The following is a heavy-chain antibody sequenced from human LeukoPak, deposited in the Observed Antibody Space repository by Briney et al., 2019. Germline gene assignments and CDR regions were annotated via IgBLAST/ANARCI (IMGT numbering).Heavy chain of an antibody. Sequence: PSETLSLTCSVSGGSISSSSYYWGWIRQPPGKGLEWIGNIYYSGSTYYNPSLKSRVTISVDTSKNQFSLKLSSVTAADTAVYYRAGPDYYYYHMDVWGKGTTVTVSS. J-gene: IGHJ6*03. CDR3: AGPDYYYYHMDV. CDR2: IYYSGST. V-gene: IGHV4-39*01. CDR1: GGSISSSSYY.